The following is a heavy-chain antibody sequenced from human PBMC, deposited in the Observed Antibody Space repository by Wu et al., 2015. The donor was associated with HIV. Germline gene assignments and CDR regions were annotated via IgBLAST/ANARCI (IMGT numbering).Heavy chain of an antibody. V-gene: IGHV1-2*02. CDR1: GYTFTGYY. CDR2: INPNSGGT. D-gene: IGHD1-1*01. CDR3: ARDSNSDWNDAVKYFDY. J-gene: IGHJ4*02. Sequence: QVQLVQSGAEVKKPGASVKVSCKASGYTFTGYYMHWVRQAPGQGLEWMGWINPNSGGTNYAQKFQGRVTMTRDTSISTAYMELSRLRSDDTAVYYCARDSNSDWNDAVKYFDYWGQGTLVTVSS.